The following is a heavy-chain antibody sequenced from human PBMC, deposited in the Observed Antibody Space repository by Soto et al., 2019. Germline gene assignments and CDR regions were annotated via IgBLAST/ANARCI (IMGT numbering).Heavy chain of an antibody. J-gene: IGHJ6*02. D-gene: IGHD5-18*01. CDR3: ARDHDSYGYYYGMDV. CDR1: GGSISSYY. Sequence: SETLSLTCTVSGGSISSYYWSWIRQPPGKGLEWIGYIYYSGSTNYNPSLKSRDTISVDTSKNQFSLKLSSVTAADTAVYYCARDHDSYGYYYGMDVWGQGTTVTVSS. CDR2: IYYSGST. V-gene: IGHV4-59*01.